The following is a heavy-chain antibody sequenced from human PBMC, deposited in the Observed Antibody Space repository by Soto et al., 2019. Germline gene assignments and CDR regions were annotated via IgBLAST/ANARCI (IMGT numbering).Heavy chain of an antibody. CDR2: ISYDGSNT. CDR1: GFSFSNYG. J-gene: IGHJ4*02. D-gene: IGHD3-10*01. V-gene: IGHV3-30*18. CDR3: AKGTKLPYYFDC. Sequence: GSLRLSCAASGFSFSNYGMHWVRQAPGKGLEWVAVISYDGSNTYYADSVKGRFTISRDISKNTLHLQMNSLRAEDTAVYYCAKGTKLPYYFDCWGQGTLVTVS.